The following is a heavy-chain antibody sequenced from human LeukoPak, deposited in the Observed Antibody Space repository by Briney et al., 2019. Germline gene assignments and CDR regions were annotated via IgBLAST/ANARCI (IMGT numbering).Heavy chain of an antibody. V-gene: IGHV1-8*01. D-gene: IGHD1-26*01. CDR1: GYTFTSYD. Sequence: ASVKVSCKASGYTFTSYDINWVRQATGQGLEWMGWMNPNSGNTGYAQKFQGRVTMTRNTSISTAYMELSSLRSEDTAVYYCARKGMGATLFDYWGQGTLVTVSS. J-gene: IGHJ4*02. CDR3: ARKGMGATLFDY. CDR2: MNPNSGNT.